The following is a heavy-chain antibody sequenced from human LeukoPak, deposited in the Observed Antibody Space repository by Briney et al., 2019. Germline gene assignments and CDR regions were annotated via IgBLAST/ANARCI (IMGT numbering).Heavy chain of an antibody. CDR2: MNPNSGNT. V-gene: IGHV1-8*01. CDR1: GSPFTSYD. Sequence: ASVKVSCKASGSPFTSYDINWVRRATGQGLEWMGWMNPNSGNTGYAQKFKGRVTMTRNTSISTAYMELSSLRSEDTAVYYCARVSGYSGYDWESDAYYYYYGMDVWGQGTTVTVSS. CDR3: ARVSGYSGYDWESDAYYYYYGMDV. J-gene: IGHJ6*02. D-gene: IGHD5-12*01.